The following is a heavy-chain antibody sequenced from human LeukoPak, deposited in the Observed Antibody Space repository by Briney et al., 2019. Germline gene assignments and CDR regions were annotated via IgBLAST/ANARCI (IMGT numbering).Heavy chain of an antibody. J-gene: IGHJ2*01. D-gene: IGHD3-22*01. CDR3: ARDGPYDSSGLSYWYFDL. CDR2: IYTSGST. CDR1: GGSISSSSYY. V-gene: IGHV4-39*07. Sequence: SETLSLTCTVSGGSISSSSYYWGWIRQPPGKGLEWIGRIYTSGSTNYNPSLKSRVTMSVDTSKNQFSLKLSSVTAADTAVYYCARDGPYDSSGLSYWYFDLWGRGTLVTVSS.